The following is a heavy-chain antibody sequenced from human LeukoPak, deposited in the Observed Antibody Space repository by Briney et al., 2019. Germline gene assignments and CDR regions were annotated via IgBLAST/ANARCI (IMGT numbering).Heavy chain of an antibody. CDR2: IYYSGST. J-gene: IGHJ3*02. Sequence: SETLNLACTVSGGSISSYYWTWIRQPPGKGLEWIGYIYYSGSTNYNPSLKSRVTISVDTSKNQFSLKLSSVTAADTAVYYCARDLSVTTRDAAFDIWGQGTVATVSS. CDR3: ARDLSVTTRDAAFDI. CDR1: GGSISSYY. D-gene: IGHD5-24*01. V-gene: IGHV4-59*01.